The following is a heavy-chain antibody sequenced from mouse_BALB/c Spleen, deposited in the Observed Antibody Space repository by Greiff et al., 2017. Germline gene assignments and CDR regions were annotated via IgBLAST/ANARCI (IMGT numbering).Heavy chain of an antibody. CDR3: AREGLRSPFDY. D-gene: IGHD1-1*01. Sequence: EVQGVESGGGLVKPGGSLKLSCAASGFTFSSYGMSWVRQTPDKRLELVATINSNGGSTYYPDSVKGRFTISRDNAKNTLYLQMSSLKSEDTAMYYCAREGLRSPFDYWGQGTTLTVSS. CDR2: INSNGGST. V-gene: IGHV5-6-3*01. J-gene: IGHJ2*01. CDR1: GFTFSSYG.